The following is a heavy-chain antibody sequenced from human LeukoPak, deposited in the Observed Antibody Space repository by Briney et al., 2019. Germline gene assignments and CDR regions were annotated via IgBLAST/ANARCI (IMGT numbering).Heavy chain of an antibody. CDR1: GYSISSGFY. CDR3: MDV. V-gene: IGHV4-38-2*02. CDR2: IYHTGST. Sequence: SETLSLTCTVSGYSISSGFYWGWIRQPPGKGLEWIGSIYHTGSTYSNPSLKSRVTISVDTSKNQFSLKLSSVTAADTAVYYYMDVWAKGPQSPSP. J-gene: IGHJ6*03.